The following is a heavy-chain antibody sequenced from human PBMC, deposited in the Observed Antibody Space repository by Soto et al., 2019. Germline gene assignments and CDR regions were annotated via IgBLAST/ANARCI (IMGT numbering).Heavy chain of an antibody. D-gene: IGHD4-17*01. V-gene: IGHV4-38-2*02. J-gene: IGHJ4*02. CDR1: GYFISNGYY. CDR3: AIDANYGLYYFDH. CDR2: IYPTGTT. Sequence: PSETLSLTCAVSGYFISNGYYWDWIRQPPGKGLEWIGSIYPTGTTYYNPSLKSRVTISVDTSKNHFSLKLTSVTAADTAVYYCAIDANYGLYYFDHWGQGTLVTVSS.